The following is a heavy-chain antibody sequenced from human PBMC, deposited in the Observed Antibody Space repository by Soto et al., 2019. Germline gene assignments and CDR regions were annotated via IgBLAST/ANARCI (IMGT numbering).Heavy chain of an antibody. CDR3: AKRGGGSYFFDC. CDR1: GFTFSSYD. CDR2: ISGSGGRT. D-gene: IGHD1-26*01. J-gene: IGHJ4*02. Sequence: EVQLLESGGGLVQPGGSLRLSCAASGFTFSSYDMSWVRQAPGKGLEWVSDISGSGGRTYCADSVKGRYTISRDNSKNNLSLQMSRMRAEDTAVYYCAKRGGGSYFFDCWGQGSLVTVSS. V-gene: IGHV3-23*01.